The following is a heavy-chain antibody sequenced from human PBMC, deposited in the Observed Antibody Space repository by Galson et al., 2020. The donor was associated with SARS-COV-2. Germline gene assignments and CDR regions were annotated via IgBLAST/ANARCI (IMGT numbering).Heavy chain of an antibody. CDR1: GFTFSNSY. Sequence: GGSLRLSCAASGFTFSNSYMNWVRQAPGKGLEWVSDISTDSSTIYYADSVKGRFTISRDNAKNSLYLQMNSLRDEDTAVYYCARDLGFNSPMGYWGQGTLVTVSS. D-gene: IGHD3-10*01. CDR3: ARDLGFNSPMGY. V-gene: IGHV3-48*02. J-gene: IGHJ4*02. CDR2: ISTDSSTI.